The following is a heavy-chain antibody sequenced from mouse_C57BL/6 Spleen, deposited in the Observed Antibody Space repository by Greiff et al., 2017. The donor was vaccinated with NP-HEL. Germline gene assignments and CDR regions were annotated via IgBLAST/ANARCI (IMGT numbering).Heavy chain of an antibody. D-gene: IGHD1-1*01. J-gene: IGHJ1*03. Sequence: EVKVVESGGGLVQPGGSLKLSCAASGFTFSDYGMAWVRQAPRKGPEWVAFISNLAYSIYYAATVPGRFTISRENAKNTLYLEMSSMRSEDTDMYYCARNPITTVVARWYFDVWGTGTTVTVSS. CDR2: ISNLAYSI. V-gene: IGHV5-15*01. CDR1: GFTFSDYG. CDR3: ARNPITTVVARWYFDV.